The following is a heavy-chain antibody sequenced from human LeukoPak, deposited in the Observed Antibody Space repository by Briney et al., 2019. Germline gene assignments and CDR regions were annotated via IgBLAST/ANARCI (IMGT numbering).Heavy chain of an antibody. CDR2: IYSGGST. J-gene: IGHJ3*02. CDR1: GFTVSSNY. Sequence: PGGSLRLSCAASGFTVSSNYMSWVRQAPGKGLEWVSVIYSGGSTYFADSVKGRFTIFRDNSKNTLYLQMNSLRAEDTAVYYCARVGGYDSPFDIWGQGTMVTVSS. V-gene: IGHV3-66*01. D-gene: IGHD3-22*01. CDR3: ARVGGYDSPFDI.